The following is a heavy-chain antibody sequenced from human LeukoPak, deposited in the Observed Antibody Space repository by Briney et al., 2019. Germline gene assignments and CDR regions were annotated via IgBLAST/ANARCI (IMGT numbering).Heavy chain of an antibody. D-gene: IGHD2-21*02. J-gene: IGHJ4*02. Sequence: SETLSLTCAVSGGSISSSNWWSWVRQPPGKGLEWIGEIYHSGSTNYNPSLKSRVTISVDKSKNQFSLKLSSVTAADTAVYYCARDRLAYCGGDCYPLDYWGQGTLVTVS. V-gene: IGHV4-4*02. CDR1: GGSISSSNW. CDR2: IYHSGST. CDR3: ARDRLAYCGGDCYPLDY.